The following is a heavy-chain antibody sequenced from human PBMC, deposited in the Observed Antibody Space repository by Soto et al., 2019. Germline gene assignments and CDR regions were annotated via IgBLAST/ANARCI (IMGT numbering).Heavy chain of an antibody. V-gene: IGHV4-31*03. Sequence: PSETLSLTCSVSGGSISTVGHYWTWIRQSPGKGLEWIGSIYHTGSTYYSKSLRSRLTMSVDTSKSQFSLRLSSVTAADTAVYYCARATGTLRSRNCDYWGQGSLVTVS. CDR1: GGSISTVGHY. D-gene: IGHD1-1*01. CDR3: ARATGTLRSRNCDY. CDR2: IYHTGST. J-gene: IGHJ4*02.